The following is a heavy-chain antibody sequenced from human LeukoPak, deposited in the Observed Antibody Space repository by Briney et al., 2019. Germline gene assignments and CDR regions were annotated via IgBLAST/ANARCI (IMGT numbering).Heavy chain of an antibody. Sequence: SGPTLVNPTQTLTLTCTFSGFSISTSGVGVGWIRQPPGKALEWLALISWDDDKRYSPSLKSRLTLTKVTSKNQVVLRMTNMDPVDTATYYCAHSRGILTNWYYYYMDVWGKGTTVTVSS. V-gene: IGHV2-5*02. J-gene: IGHJ6*03. CDR2: ISWDDDK. D-gene: IGHD3-9*01. CDR1: GFSISTSGVG. CDR3: AHSRGILTNWYYYYMDV.